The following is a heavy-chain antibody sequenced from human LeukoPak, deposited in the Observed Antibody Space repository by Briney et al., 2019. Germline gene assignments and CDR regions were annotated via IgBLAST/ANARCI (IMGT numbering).Heavy chain of an antibody. CDR1: GFTFSSYS. CDR2: ISSSIYYI. D-gene: IGHD5-18*01. J-gene: IGHJ4*02. CDR3: ARDFLTGHSHSFDY. V-gene: IGHV3-21*01. Sequence: GGSLRLSCAASGFTFSSYSMNWVRQAPGKGLEGVSSISSSIYYIYSADSVKGRFTISRDKDKNSLYLPMNRLRADDTAVYYCARDFLTGHSHSFDYWGQGTLATVSS.